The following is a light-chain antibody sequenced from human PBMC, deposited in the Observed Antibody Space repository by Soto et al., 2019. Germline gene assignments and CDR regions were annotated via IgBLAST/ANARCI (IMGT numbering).Light chain of an antibody. CDR3: QHYNNWPLT. CDR1: QSVSSN. J-gene: IGKJ4*01. V-gene: IGKV3-15*01. Sequence: EIVMTQSPATLSVSPGERASLSCRASQSVSSNLAWYQQKPGQTPRLLIYATSTRATGIPARFSGNGSGTEFTLTISSLQSEDFAVYYCQHYNNWPLTFGGGTKVDIK. CDR2: ATS.